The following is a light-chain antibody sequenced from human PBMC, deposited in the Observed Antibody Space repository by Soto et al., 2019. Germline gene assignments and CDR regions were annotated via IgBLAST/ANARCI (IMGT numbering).Light chain of an antibody. CDR2: GAS. V-gene: IGKV3-20*01. Sequence: EIVLTQSPGTLSLSPGERATLSCRASQSVSSSYLAWYQQKPGQAPRLLIYGASSSTTGIPDRFSGSGSGTDVSLTISRLVPEDSAVYYCQQYGSSPLPFGQGTKVEIK. J-gene: IGKJ1*01. CDR1: QSVSSSY. CDR3: QQYGSSPLP.